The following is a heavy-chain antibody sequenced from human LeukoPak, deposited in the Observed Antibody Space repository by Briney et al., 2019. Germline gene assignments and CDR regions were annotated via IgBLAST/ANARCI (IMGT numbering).Heavy chain of an antibody. CDR2: IYYSGST. V-gene: IGHV4-59*12. D-gene: IGHD3-10*01. CDR1: GGSISTYY. J-gene: IGHJ3*02. CDR3: AKSNGYGLVDI. Sequence: PSETLSLTCTISGGSISTYYWSWIRQPPGKGLEWIGYIYYSGSTNYNPSLKSRATISVDTSRNQFSLKLNSVTAADTAVYYCAKSNGYGLVDIWGQGTMVTVSS.